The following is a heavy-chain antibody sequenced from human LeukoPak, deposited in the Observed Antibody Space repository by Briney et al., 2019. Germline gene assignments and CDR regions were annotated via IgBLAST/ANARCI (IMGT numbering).Heavy chain of an antibody. CDR2: IHSRGTT. J-gene: IGHJ4*02. V-gene: IGHV4-59*13. CDR1: GVFITSYY. CDR3: ARDEYGDFQGFDF. Sequence: NPSETLSLTCSVSGVFITSYYWNWIRQSPGKGLEWLGNIHSRGTTNYNPSLKSRVTLSLDTSKSQFALKVTSVTAADTAVYYCARDEYGDFQGFDFWGQGTRVTVSS. D-gene: IGHD4-17*01.